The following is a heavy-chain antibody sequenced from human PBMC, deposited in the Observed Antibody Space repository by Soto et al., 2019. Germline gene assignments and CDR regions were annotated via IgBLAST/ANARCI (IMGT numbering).Heavy chain of an antibody. CDR1: GFTFSSYW. CDR2: IRSDGSKK. D-gene: IGHD2-2*01. Sequence: GGSLRLSCAASGFTFSSYWMTWLRQAPGKGLEWVADIRSDGSKKYYVDSVEGRFTISRDNPKNTLYLQMNSLRAEDTAVYYCARDGLGGYCSSTSCSTYFDIWGQGTMVTVSS. CDR3: ARDGLGGYCSSTSCSTYFDI. J-gene: IGHJ3*02. V-gene: IGHV3-7*01.